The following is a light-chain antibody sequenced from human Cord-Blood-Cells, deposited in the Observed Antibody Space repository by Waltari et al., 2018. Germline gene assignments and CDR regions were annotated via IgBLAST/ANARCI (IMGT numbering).Light chain of an antibody. CDR3: QSYDSSLSVV. V-gene: IGLV1-40*01. Sequence: QSVLTQPPSVSGAPGQRVTISCTGSSSNIGAGYDVHWYQQLPGTAPKPPIYGNSNRPSGVPDRFSGSKSGTSASLANTGLQAEDEAYYYCQSYDSSLSVVFGGGTKLTVL. J-gene: IGLJ2*01. CDR2: GNS. CDR1: SSNIGAGYD.